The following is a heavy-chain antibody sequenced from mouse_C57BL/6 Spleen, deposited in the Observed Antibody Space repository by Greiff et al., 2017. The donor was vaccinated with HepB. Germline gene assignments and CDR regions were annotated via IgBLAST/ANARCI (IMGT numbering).Heavy chain of an antibody. CDR2: IRLKSDNYAT. J-gene: IGHJ1*03. CDR1: GFTFSNYW. V-gene: IGHV6-3*01. Sequence: EVKLMESGGGLVQPGGSMKLSCVASGFTFSNYWLNWVRQSPEKGLEWVAQIRLKSDNYATHYAESVKGRFTISRDDSKSSVYLQMNNLRAEDTGIYYCTEEDLLSHWYFDVWGTGTTVTVSS. D-gene: IGHD1-1*01. CDR3: TEEDLLSHWYFDV.